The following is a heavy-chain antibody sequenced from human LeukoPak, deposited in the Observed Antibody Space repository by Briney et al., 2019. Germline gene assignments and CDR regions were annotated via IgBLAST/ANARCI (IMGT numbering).Heavy chain of an antibody. J-gene: IGHJ5*02. CDR3: ARAYSRSSIEDWFDP. CDR2: IYYTGST. Sequence: PSETLSLTCTVSGGSISSSSYYWGWIRQPPGKGLEWIGSIYYTGSTYYNPSLKSRVTISVDTSKNQFSLKLSSVTAADTAVYYCARAYSRSSIEDWFDPWGRGTLVTVSS. CDR1: GGSISSSSYY. V-gene: IGHV4-39*01. D-gene: IGHD6-6*01.